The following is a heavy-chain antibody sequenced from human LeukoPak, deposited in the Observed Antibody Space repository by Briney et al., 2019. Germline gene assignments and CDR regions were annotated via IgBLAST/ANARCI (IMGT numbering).Heavy chain of an antibody. Sequence: GGSLRLSCAASGFTLSHARISWVRQAPGKGLEWVGRIKSKTDGGTTDYAAPVKGRFTISRDDSKNTLYLQMNSLKMEDSAVYYCATDYLYDILTGSKYWGQGTLVTVSS. CDR2: IKSKTDGGTT. V-gene: IGHV3-15*01. J-gene: IGHJ4*02. CDR3: ATDYLYDILTGSKY. CDR1: GFTLSHAR. D-gene: IGHD3-9*01.